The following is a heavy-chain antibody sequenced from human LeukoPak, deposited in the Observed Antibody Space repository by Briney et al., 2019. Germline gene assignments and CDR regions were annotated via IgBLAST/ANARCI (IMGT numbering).Heavy chain of an antibody. Sequence: SETLSLTCTVSGGSISSGSYYWSWIRQPAGKGLEWIGRIYTSGSTKYNPSLKSRVTMSVDTSKNQFSLKLSSVTAADTAVYYCARFEREKYYDILTGTVKYYYYMDVWGKGTTVTISS. CDR1: GGSISSGSYY. D-gene: IGHD3-9*01. V-gene: IGHV4-61*02. J-gene: IGHJ6*03. CDR2: IYTSGST. CDR3: ARFEREKYYDILTGTVKYYYYMDV.